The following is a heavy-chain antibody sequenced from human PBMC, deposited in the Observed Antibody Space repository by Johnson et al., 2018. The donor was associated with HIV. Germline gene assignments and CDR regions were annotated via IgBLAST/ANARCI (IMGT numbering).Heavy chain of an antibody. V-gene: IGHV3-33*01. CDR2: IWYDGRNK. D-gene: IGHD1-1*01. J-gene: IGHJ3*02. CDR3: ARGGYELFLNKSFDI. CDR1: GFTFSNYG. Sequence: QVQLVESGGGVVQPGRSLRLSCAASGFTFSNYGMHWVRQAPGRGLEWVALIWYDGRNKYYEDSVKGRFTISRDNSNLYLEMNSLRVEDTAVYYCARGGYELFLNKSFDIWGQGTLVTVSA.